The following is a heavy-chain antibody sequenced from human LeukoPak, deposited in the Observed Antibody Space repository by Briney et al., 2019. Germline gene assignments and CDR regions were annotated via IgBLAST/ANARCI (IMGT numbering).Heavy chain of an antibody. D-gene: IGHD5-12*01. CDR2: INPDNGGT. CDR1: GYTFTSYY. V-gene: IGHV1-2*02. Sequence: ASVKVSCKTSGYTFTSYYMHWVRQAPGQGLEWMGWINPDNGGTNYAQKSQGRVTMTRDMSISTAYMELSRLRSDDTAVYYCARDPSNSGYDYLYYFDYWGQGTLVTVSS. CDR3: ARDPSNSGYDYLYYFDY. J-gene: IGHJ4*02.